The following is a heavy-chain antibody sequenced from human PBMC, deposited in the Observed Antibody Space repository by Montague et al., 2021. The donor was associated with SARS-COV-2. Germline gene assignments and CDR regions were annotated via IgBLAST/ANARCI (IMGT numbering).Heavy chain of an antibody. CDR3: ARGRVDTTMILVVFTGAAHYFDS. Sequence: SETLSLTCAVYGGSFSDYYWTWIRQPPGKGLEWLGEDNHSGRINDNPSLISRITINAETTKNQFSLWLSSVTAADTAVYYCARGRVDTTMILVVFTGAAHYFDSWGQGTLVSVSS. CDR2: DNHSGRI. V-gene: IGHV4-34*01. CDR1: GGSFSDYY. J-gene: IGHJ4*02. D-gene: IGHD3-22*01.